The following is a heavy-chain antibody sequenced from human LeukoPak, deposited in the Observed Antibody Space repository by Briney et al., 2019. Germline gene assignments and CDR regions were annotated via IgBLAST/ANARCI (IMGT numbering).Heavy chain of an antibody. CDR3: ARGVGTMGGRPDY. D-gene: IGHD1/OR15-1a*01. CDR2: IWYDGSNK. J-gene: IGHJ4*01. Sequence: GGSLRLSCVGSGFTFRDYAMHWVRQAPDRGLEWVASIWYDGSNKYYADSVTGRFTISRDNSKNTVDLQVNSQRVEDTAIYYCARGVGTMGGRPDYWGQGTQVTVSS. CDR1: GFTFRDYA. V-gene: IGHV3-33*01.